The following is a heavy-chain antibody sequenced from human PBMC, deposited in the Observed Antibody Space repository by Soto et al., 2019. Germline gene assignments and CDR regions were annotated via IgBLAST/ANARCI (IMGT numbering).Heavy chain of an antibody. CDR3: AHPRRYGVFAAVDI. D-gene: IGHD4-17*01. CDR2: ISSNSDTT. CDR1: GFIFSTYA. V-gene: IGHV3-23*01. J-gene: IGHJ3*02. Sequence: GGSLRLSCAASGFIFSTYAMNWVRQAPGEGLEWVSAISSNSDTTFYAESVRGRFTISRDNSVNTLYLQMSRLRTEDTAVYYCAHPRRYGVFAAVDIWGQGTTVTV.